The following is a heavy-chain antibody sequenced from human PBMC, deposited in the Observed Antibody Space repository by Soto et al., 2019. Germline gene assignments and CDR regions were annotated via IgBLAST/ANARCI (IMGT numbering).Heavy chain of an antibody. CDR1: GGSISSGDYY. D-gene: IGHD3-22*01. CDR3: ARDSKGYDSSGYYFGAFEI. V-gene: IGHV4-30-4*01. CDR2: IYYSGST. Sequence: PSETLSLTCTVSGGSISSGDYYWSWIRQPPGKGLEWIGYIYYSGSTYYNPSLKSRVTISVDTSKNQFSLKLSSVTAADTAVYYCARDSKGYDSSGYYFGAFEIWGQGTMVTVSS. J-gene: IGHJ3*02.